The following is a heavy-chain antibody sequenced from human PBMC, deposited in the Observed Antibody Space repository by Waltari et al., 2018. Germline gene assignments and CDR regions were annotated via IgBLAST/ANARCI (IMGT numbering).Heavy chain of an antibody. CDR1: GGTFSSYA. CDR3: ARAHRGDCNDPWDY. Sequence: QVQLVQSGAEVKKPGSSVKVSCKASGGTFSSYAISWVRQAPGQGLEWMGGIIPILGIANYAQKFQGRVTITADEATSTASMALSSLRAEDTAVYYCARAHRGDCNDPWDYSGQGTLVTVSS. CDR2: IIPILGIA. J-gene: IGHJ4*02. D-gene: IGHD1-1*01. V-gene: IGHV1-69*04.